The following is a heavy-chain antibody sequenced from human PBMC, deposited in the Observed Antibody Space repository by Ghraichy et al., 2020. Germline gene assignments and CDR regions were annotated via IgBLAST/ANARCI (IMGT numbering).Heavy chain of an antibody. D-gene: IGHD4-17*01. CDR2: ISSSSSYI. CDR1: GFTFSSYS. Sequence: GGSLRLSCAASGFTFSSYSMNWVRQAPGKGLEWVSSISSSSSYIYYADSVKGRFTISRDNAKNSLYLQMNSLRAEDTAVYYCASGFEKGYGDPPDYWGQGTLVTVSS. CDR3: ASGFEKGYGDPPDY. J-gene: IGHJ4*02. V-gene: IGHV3-21*01.